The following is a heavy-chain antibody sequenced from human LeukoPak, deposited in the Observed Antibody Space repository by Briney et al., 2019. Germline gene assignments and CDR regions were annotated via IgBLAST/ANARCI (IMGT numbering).Heavy chain of an antibody. CDR3: AKDYYDSSIFSAPHLFAC. CDR2: IRGSGGNT. J-gene: IGHJ4*02. V-gene: IGHV3-23*01. Sequence: GRSLRLSCAASGFTFSSYALHWVRQASGKGLEWVSSIRGSGGNTYYADSVKGRFTISRDNFQNTLYLQMNSLRAEDTAVYYCAKDYYDSSIFSAPHLFACWGQGTLVTVSS. D-gene: IGHD3-22*01. CDR1: GFTFSSYA.